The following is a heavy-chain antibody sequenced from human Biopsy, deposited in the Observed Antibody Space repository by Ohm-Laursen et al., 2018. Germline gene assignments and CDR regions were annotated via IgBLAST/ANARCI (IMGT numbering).Heavy chain of an antibody. J-gene: IGHJ5*01. CDR2: IDVSDYNT. V-gene: IGHV3-23*01. CDR1: GFAFSSYN. CDR3: VKQWGGYNFDS. D-gene: IGHD1-14*01. Sequence: SLRLSCTAPGFAFSSYNMNWVRQAPGKGLEWVAHIDVSDYNTYYADSVRGRFTISRDNSKQMVHLEINSLTADDTAVYYCVKQWGGYNFDSWGQGTLVTVSS.